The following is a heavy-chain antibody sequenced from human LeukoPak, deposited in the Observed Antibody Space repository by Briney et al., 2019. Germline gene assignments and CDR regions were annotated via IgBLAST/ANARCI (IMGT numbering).Heavy chain of an antibody. CDR3: ARAGVAVAGVYYFDY. CDR1: GFTFSSYW. J-gene: IGHJ4*02. D-gene: IGHD6-19*01. Sequence: GGSLRLSCAASGFTFSSYWMSWVRQAPGKGLGWVANIKQDGSEKYYVDSVKGRFTISRDNAKNSLYLQMNSLRAEDTAVYYCARAGVAVAGVYYFDYWGQGTLVTVSS. CDR2: IKQDGSEK. V-gene: IGHV3-7*01.